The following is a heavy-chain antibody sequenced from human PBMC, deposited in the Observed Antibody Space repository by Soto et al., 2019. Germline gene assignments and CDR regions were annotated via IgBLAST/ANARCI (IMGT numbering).Heavy chain of an antibody. J-gene: IGHJ4*02. D-gene: IGHD3-10*01. Sequence: GGSLRLSCAASGFTFSSYGMHWVRQAPGKGLEWVAVISYDGSNKYYADSVKGRFTISRDNSKNTLYLQMNSLRAEDTAVYYCAKDVVLLWFGELLNMPDYWCQGTLVTVSS. CDR1: GFTFSSYG. CDR2: ISYDGSNK. V-gene: IGHV3-30*18. CDR3: AKDVVLLWFGELLNMPDY.